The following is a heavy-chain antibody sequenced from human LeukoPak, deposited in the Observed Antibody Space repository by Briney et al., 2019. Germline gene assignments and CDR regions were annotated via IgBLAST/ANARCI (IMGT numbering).Heavy chain of an antibody. J-gene: IGHJ4*02. CDR2: IYTSGST. D-gene: IGHD6-19*01. V-gene: IGHV4-4*07. CDR1: GGSISSYY. CDR3: ARDGSQEQWLAYFDY. Sequence: KPSETLSLTCTVSGGSISSYYWSWIRQPAGKGLEWIGRIYTSGSTNYNPSLKSRATMSVDTSKNQFSQKLSSVTAADTAVYYCARDGSQEQWLAYFDYWGQGTLVTVSS.